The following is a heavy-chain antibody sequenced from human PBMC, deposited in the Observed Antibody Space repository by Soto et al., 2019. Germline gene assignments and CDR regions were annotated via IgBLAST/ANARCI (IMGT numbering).Heavy chain of an antibody. Sequence: ASVKVSCKASGYLFTAYSMHWVRLAPGQGLEWMGVVNPSGSSTKYAQNFQGRVTMTRDTSTTTIYMELSSLRSDDTAIYYCAREENCSGGTCYSEYFHRWGQGTLVIVSS. CDR1: GYLFTAYS. J-gene: IGHJ1*01. D-gene: IGHD2-15*01. CDR2: VNPSGSST. V-gene: IGHV1-46*01. CDR3: AREENCSGGTCYSEYFHR.